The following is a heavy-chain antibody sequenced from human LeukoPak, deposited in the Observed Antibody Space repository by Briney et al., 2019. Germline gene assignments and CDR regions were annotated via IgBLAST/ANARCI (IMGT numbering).Heavy chain of an antibody. CDR2: ISGSGGR. D-gene: IGHD6-19*01. CDR3: ASPYSSGWTAFDY. J-gene: IGHJ4*02. Sequence: GGSLRLSCAASGFTFSSYAMSWVRQAPGRGLEWVSAISGSGGRYYADSVKGRFTISRDNSKNTLYLQMNSLRAEDTAVYYCASPYSSGWTAFDYWGQGTLVTVSS. V-gene: IGHV3-23*01. CDR1: GFTFSSYA.